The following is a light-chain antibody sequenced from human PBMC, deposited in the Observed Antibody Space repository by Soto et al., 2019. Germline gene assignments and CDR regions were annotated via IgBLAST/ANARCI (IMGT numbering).Light chain of an antibody. CDR3: RQYNNWPPWT. CDR2: GAS. J-gene: IGKJ1*01. V-gene: IGKV3-15*01. Sequence: EIVMTQSPATLSVSPGERATLSCRASQSVSSNLAWYQQKPGQAPRLLIYGASTRATGIPARFSGSGSGTEFTLPISSRQPEDFAVFYCRQYNNWPPWTFGQGTKVEIK. CDR1: QSVSSN.